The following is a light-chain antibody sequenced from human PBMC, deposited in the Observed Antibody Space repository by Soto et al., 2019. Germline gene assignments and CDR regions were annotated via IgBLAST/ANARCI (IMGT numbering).Light chain of an antibody. V-gene: IGKV3-15*01. CDR2: GAS. J-gene: IGKJ5*01. CDR3: QHYHDWLIT. CDR1: QTVSSN. Sequence: EIVFTPSPGPLSFSPGERATLTCRASQTVSSNYLAWFQQKPGQAPRLLIYGASARATDVPARFSGGGSGTEFTLTISSLQSEDFAVYYCQHYHDWLITFGQGTRLEIK.